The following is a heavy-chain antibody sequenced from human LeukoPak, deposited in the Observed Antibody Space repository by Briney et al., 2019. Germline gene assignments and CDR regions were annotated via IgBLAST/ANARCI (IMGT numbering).Heavy chain of an antibody. D-gene: IGHD6-6*01. V-gene: IGHV4-38-2*01. CDR2: IYHSGST. Sequence: PSGTLSLTCAVSPYSISSGYYWGWIRQPPGKGLEWIGSIYHSGSTYYNPSLKSRVTISVDTSKNQFSLKLSSVTAADTAVYYCARPLYSSSSGFDYWGQGTLVTVSS. J-gene: IGHJ4*02. CDR1: PYSISSGYY. CDR3: ARPLYSSSSGFDY.